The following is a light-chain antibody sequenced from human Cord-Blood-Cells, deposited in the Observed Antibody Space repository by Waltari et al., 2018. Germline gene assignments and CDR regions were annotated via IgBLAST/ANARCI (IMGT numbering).Light chain of an antibody. CDR1: SSDVGSYNR. Sequence: QSALTQPPSVSGSPGQSVTISCTGTSSDVGSYNRVSWYQQPPGTAPKLIIYEVSNRPSGGPDRFSGSKSGNTASLTISGLQAEDEADYYCSSYTSSSTYVFGTGTKVTVL. V-gene: IGLV2-18*02. CDR2: EVS. CDR3: SSYTSSSTYV. J-gene: IGLJ1*01.